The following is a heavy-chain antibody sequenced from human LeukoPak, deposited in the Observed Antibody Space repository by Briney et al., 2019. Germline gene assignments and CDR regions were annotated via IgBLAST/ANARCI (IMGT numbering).Heavy chain of an antibody. Sequence: GGSLRLSCAASGFTFSSYAMHWVRQAPGKGLEWVAVISYDGSNKYYADSVKGRFTISRDNSKNTLYLQMNSLRAEDTAVYYCARGDQLVATEVPVYYYYGMDVWGQGTTVTVSS. D-gene: IGHD5-12*01. V-gene: IGHV3-30-3*01. CDR2: ISYDGSNK. CDR1: GFTFSSYA. CDR3: ARGDQLVATEVPVYYYYGMDV. J-gene: IGHJ6*02.